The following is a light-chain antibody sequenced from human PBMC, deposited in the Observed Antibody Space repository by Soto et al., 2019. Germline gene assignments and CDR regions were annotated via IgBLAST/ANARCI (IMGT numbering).Light chain of an antibody. CDR2: GAS. CDR3: QQYGTQPLT. V-gene: IGKV3-20*01. Sequence: EIVLTQSPGTLSLSPGERATLSCRASQSVSSSYLAWYQNKPGQAPRLLIYGASSRATGIQDRFSGSGSGTDFTLTISRLEPEDFAVYYCQQYGTQPLTFGGGTKVEI. CDR1: QSVSSSY. J-gene: IGKJ4*01.